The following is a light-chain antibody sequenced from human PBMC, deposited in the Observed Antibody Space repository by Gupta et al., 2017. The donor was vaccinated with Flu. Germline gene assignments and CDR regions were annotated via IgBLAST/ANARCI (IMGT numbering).Light chain of an antibody. V-gene: IGLV2-8*01. CDR2: EVS. Sequence: QSALTQPPSASGSPGQSVTISCTGTSSDVGGYNYVSWYQQHPGKAPKLMIYEVSTRPSGVPDRFSGSKSGNTASLTVPGLQAEDEADYYCSSYAGSNNWVFGGGTKLTVL. J-gene: IGLJ3*02. CDR1: SSDVGGYNY. CDR3: SSYAGSNNWV.